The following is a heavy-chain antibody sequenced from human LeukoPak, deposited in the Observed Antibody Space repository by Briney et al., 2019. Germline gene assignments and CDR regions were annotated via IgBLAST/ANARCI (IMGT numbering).Heavy chain of an antibody. J-gene: IGHJ3*02. CDR3: ARTFIQTTANDAFDI. CDR1: GFTFSSYN. CDR2: ISTGFDYI. D-gene: IGHD1-1*01. Sequence: PGGSLRLSCAASGFTFSSYNMNWVRQAPGKGLEWVSSISTGFDYIYYADSTKGRFTISRDNAKNSLYLQMDSLRAEDTAVYYCARTFIQTTANDAFDIWGQGTMVTVSS. V-gene: IGHV3-21*01.